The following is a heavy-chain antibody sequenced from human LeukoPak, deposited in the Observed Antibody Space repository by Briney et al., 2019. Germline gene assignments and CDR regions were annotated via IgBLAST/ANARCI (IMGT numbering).Heavy chain of an antibody. J-gene: IGHJ4*02. V-gene: IGHV4-34*01. D-gene: IGHD1-26*01. CDR2: INHSGST. CDR3: ARGRELLRRHFDY. Sequence: SETLSLTCAVYGGSFSGYYWSWIRQPPGKGLEWIGEINHSGSTNYNPSLKSRVTISVDTSKNQFPLKLSSVTAADTAVYYCARGRELLRRHFDYWGQGTLVTVSS. CDR1: GGSFSGYY.